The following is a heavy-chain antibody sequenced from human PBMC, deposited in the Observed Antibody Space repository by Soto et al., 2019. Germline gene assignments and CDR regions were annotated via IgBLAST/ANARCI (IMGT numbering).Heavy chain of an antibody. J-gene: IGHJ4*02. V-gene: IGHV3-21*01. CDR3: ARGGERLTAGDYFDY. Sequence: EVQLVESGGGLVKPGGSLRLSCAASGFTFSSYSMNWVRQAPGKGLEWVSSISSSSSYIYYADSVKGRFTISRDNAKNSLYLQMNSLRAEDTAVYYCARGGERLTAGDYFDYWGQGTLVTVSS. D-gene: IGHD1-1*01. CDR2: ISSSSSYI. CDR1: GFTFSSYS.